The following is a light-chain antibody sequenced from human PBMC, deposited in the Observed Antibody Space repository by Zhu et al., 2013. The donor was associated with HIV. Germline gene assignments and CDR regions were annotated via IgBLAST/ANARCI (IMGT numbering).Light chain of an antibody. CDR3: QQYYSIRRT. Sequence: DIVMTQSPDSLAVSLGERATINCKSSQSVLYSSNNKNYLAWYQQKPGQPPKLLIYWASTRESGVPDRFSGSGSGTDFTLTISSLQAEDVAVYYCQQYYSIRRTFGQGTKVEIK. J-gene: IGKJ2*02. V-gene: IGKV4-1*01. CDR2: WAS. CDR1: QSVLYSSNNKNY.